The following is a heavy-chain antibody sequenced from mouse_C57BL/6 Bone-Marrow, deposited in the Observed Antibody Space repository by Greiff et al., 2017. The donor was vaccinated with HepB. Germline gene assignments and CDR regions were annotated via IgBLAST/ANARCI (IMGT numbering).Heavy chain of an antibody. D-gene: IGHD2-4*01. CDR2: INPNNGGT. Sequence: VQLKESGPELVKPGASVKMSCKASGYTFTDYNMHWVKQSHGKSLEWIGYINPNNGGTSYNQKFKGKATLTVNKSSSTAYMELRSLTSEDSAVYYCASLYYDYDGGFAYWGQGTLVTVSA. V-gene: IGHV1-22*01. CDR3: ASLYYDYDGGFAY. CDR1: GYTFTDYN. J-gene: IGHJ3*01.